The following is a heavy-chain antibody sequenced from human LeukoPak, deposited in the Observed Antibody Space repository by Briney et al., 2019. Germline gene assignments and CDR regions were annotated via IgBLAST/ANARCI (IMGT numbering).Heavy chain of an antibody. D-gene: IGHD3-22*01. J-gene: IGHJ5*02. Sequence: GGSLRLSCAASGFTFSSYAMSWVRQAPGKGLEWVSAISGSGGSTYYADSVKGRFTISRDNSKNTLYLQMNSLRAEDTAVYYCAKVEGSGYGGYNWFDPWGQGTLVTVSS. CDR3: AKVEGSGYGGYNWFDP. V-gene: IGHV3-23*01. CDR2: ISGSGGST. CDR1: GFTFSSYA.